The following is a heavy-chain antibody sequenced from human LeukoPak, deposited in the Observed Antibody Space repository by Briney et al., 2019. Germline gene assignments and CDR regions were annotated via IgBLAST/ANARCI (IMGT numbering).Heavy chain of an antibody. CDR2: IYYSGST. CDR1: GGSISSSSYY. V-gene: IGHV4-39*01. D-gene: IGHD7-27*01. Sequence: SETLSLTCTVSGGSISSSSYYWGWICQPPGKGLEWIGSIYYSGSTYYNPSLKSRVTISVDTSKNQFSLKLSSVTAADTAVYYCARRRRGGENWFDPWGQGTLVTVSS. CDR3: ARRRRGGENWFDP. J-gene: IGHJ5*02.